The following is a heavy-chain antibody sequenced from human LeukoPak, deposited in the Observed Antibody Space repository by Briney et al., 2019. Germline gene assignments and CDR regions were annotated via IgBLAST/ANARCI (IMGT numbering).Heavy chain of an antibody. CDR3: ATRGAYSSSWSLHY. Sequence: GGSLRLSCAASGFTFSTYAMSWVRQAPGKGLAWVSAISGSGGGTYYADSVKGRFTISRDNSKNTLYLQMNSLRAEDTAVYYCATRGAYSSSWSLHYWGQGTLVTVSS. J-gene: IGHJ4*02. CDR2: ISGSGGGT. CDR1: GFTFSTYA. D-gene: IGHD6-13*01. V-gene: IGHV3-23*01.